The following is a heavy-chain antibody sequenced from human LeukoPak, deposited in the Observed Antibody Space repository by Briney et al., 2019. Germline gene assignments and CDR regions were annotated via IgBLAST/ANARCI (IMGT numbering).Heavy chain of an antibody. CDR1: GFTFSSHW. CDR2: IKTDGSEE. J-gene: IGHJ4*02. D-gene: IGHD6-19*01. V-gene: IGHV3-7*05. Sequence: PGGSLRLSCAASGFTFSSHWMSWVRQAPGKGLEWAAIIKTDGSEEDYVDAVKGRFTISRDNAKNCLYLQMYNLRAEDTAVYYCARDWNGSGWPTDYWGQGTLVTVSS. CDR3: ARDWNGSGWPTDY.